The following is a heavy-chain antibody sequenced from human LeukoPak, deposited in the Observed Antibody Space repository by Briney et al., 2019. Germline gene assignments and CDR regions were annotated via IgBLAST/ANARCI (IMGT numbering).Heavy chain of an antibody. CDR1: GGSIGDSSYY. J-gene: IGHJ4*02. CDR3: ARMRVGPTYYFDY. D-gene: IGHD1-26*01. Sequence: SETLSLTCTVSGGSIGDSSYYWGWIRQPPGKGLEWIGSIYYSGSTYYNPSLKSPVTISVDTSENQFSLKLNSVTAADTAVYYCARMRVGPTYYFDYWGQGTLVTVSS. CDR2: IYYSGST. V-gene: IGHV4-39*01.